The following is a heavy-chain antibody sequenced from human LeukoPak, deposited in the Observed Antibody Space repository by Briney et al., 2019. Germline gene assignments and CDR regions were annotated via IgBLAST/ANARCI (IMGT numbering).Heavy chain of an antibody. J-gene: IGHJ6*02. CDR3: AIRSRGVYYYYYGMDV. Sequence: PSETLSLTCTVSGGSISSSSYYWGWIRQPPGKGLEWIGSIYYSGSTYYNPSLKSRVTISVDTSKNQFSLKLSSVTAADTAVYYCAIRSRGVYYYYYGMDVWAKGPRSPSP. CDR2: IYYSGST. V-gene: IGHV4-39*01. D-gene: IGHD3-10*01. CDR1: GGSISSSSYY.